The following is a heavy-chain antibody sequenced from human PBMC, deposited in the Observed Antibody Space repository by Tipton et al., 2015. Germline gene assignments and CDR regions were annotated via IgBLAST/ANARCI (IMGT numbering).Heavy chain of an antibody. V-gene: IGHV4-4*07. D-gene: IGHD2-15*01. CDR3: ARGGNNWFDP. Sequence: LRLSCADSEFTFSSYDMNWVRQPAGKGLEWIGRIYTSGSTNYNPSLKSRVTMSVDTSKNQFSLKLTSVNAADTAVYYCARGGNNWFDPWGQGTLVTVSS. J-gene: IGHJ5*02. CDR1: EFTFSSYD. CDR2: IYTSGST.